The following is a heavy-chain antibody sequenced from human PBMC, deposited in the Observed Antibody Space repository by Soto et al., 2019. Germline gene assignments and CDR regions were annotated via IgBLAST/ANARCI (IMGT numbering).Heavy chain of an antibody. D-gene: IGHD6-6*01. CDR2: IYYSGST. V-gene: IGHV4-59*01. CDR3: ARRKSIAEHYDYYYMDV. Sequence: PSETLSLTCTVSGGSISSYYWSWIRQPPGKGLEWIGYIYYSGSTNYNPSLKSRVTISVDTSKNQFSLKLSSVTAADTAVYYCARRKSIAEHYDYYYMDVWGKGTTVTVSS. J-gene: IGHJ6*03. CDR1: GGSISSYY.